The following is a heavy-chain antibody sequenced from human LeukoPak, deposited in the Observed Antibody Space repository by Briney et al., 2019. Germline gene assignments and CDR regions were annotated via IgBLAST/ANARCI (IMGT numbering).Heavy chain of an antibody. CDR3: ARQGTTVLTTPYSWFDP. D-gene: IGHD4-23*01. J-gene: IGHJ5*02. Sequence: ASVKVSCKASGYSFTSYYIHWVRQAPGQGLEWMGIINPSGGSTSYAQKFQGRVAMTRDTSTSTVYMELSSLRSEDTAVYYCARQGTTVLTTPYSWFDPWGQGTLVIVSS. CDR1: GYSFTSYY. V-gene: IGHV1-46*01. CDR2: INPSGGST.